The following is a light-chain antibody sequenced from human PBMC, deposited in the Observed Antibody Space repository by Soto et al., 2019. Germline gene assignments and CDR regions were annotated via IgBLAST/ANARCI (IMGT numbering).Light chain of an antibody. CDR3: QQYNNWPPLT. CDR1: QSVSSN. Sequence: EIVMTQSPATLSVSPGERDTLSCRASQSVSSNLAWYQQKPGQAPRLLIYGASTRATGIPARFSGSGSGTEFTLTISSLQSEDFAVYHCQQYNNWPPLTFGGGTKVEIK. J-gene: IGKJ4*01. V-gene: IGKV3-15*01. CDR2: GAS.